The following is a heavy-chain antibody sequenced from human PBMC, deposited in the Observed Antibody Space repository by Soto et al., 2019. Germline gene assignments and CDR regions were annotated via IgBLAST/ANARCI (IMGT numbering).Heavy chain of an antibody. CDR1: GASVSTGVYY. D-gene: IGHD3-10*02. V-gene: IGHV4-31*03. CDR2: IDNSGST. Sequence: SETLSLTCTVSGASVSTGVYYWTWIRQHAGKGLEWIGYIDNSGSTYYNPSLTGRVDISVDTSKNEFSLNLQSLTAADTAFYYCAGAVSDFDVRRYRTSYFDQWGQGILVTVSS. CDR3: AGAVSDFDVRRYRTSYFDQ. J-gene: IGHJ4*02.